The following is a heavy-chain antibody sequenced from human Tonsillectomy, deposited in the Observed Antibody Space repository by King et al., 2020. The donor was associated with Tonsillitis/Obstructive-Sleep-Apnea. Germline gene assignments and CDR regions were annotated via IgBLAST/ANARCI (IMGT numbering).Heavy chain of an antibody. CDR1: GYTFTSYY. D-gene: IGHD1-1*01. V-gene: IGHV1-46*01. CDR3: ARGYAGSPVYAFDI. Sequence: QLVQSGAEVKTPGSSVKVSCKASGYTFTSYYMHWVRQAPGQGLEWMGLINPSGGSTSYAQRFRGRVTMTRDTSTSTVYMELSSLRSEDTAVYYCARGYAGSPVYAFDIWGQGKMGTVSS. CDR2: INPSGGST. J-gene: IGHJ3*02.